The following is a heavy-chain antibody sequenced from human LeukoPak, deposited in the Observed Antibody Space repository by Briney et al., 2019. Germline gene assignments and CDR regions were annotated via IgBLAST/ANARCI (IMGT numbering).Heavy chain of an antibody. Sequence: ASVKVSCKASGYTFTAYYMHWVRQAPGQGLEWMGWINPNSGDTDFAQKFQGRVTMTTDTSIGTGYMELSRLRSDDTAVYYCARVDANWGVVDYWGQGTLVTVSS. CDR3: ARVDANWGVVDY. D-gene: IGHD7-27*01. CDR1: GYTFTAYY. V-gene: IGHV1-2*02. J-gene: IGHJ4*02. CDR2: INPNSGDT.